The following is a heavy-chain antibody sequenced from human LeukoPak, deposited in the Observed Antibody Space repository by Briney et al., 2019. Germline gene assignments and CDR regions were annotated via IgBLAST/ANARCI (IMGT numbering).Heavy chain of an antibody. J-gene: IGHJ4*02. V-gene: IGHV3-30-3*01. CDR2: ISYDGSDK. Sequence: TGGSLRLSCAASGFIFSSYSMHWVRQAPGQGLEWVAIISYDGSDKKYADSVKGRFTISRDNSKNTLFLQMSSLRVEDTAMYYCAKDAAGPEYWGQGTLVTVSS. CDR1: GFIFSSYS. CDR3: AKDAAGPEY. D-gene: IGHD6-13*01.